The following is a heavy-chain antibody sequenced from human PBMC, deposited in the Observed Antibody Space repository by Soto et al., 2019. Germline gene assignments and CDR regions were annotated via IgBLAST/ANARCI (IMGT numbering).Heavy chain of an antibody. Sequence: EVQLLESGGGLVQPGGSLRLSCAASGFTFSTYAMTWVRQAPGRGLERVSSISGRAATTYYAASVKGRFTISRDNSKNTLFLQMNSLRVDDTAVYYCAKAGQWLPYYFDYWGQGSLVTVSS. J-gene: IGHJ4*02. CDR1: GFTFSTYA. CDR2: ISGRAATT. D-gene: IGHD6-19*01. V-gene: IGHV3-23*01. CDR3: AKAGQWLPYYFDY.